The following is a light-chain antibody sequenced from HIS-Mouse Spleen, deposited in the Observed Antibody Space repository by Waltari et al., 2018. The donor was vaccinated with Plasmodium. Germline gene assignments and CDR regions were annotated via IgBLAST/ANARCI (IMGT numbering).Light chain of an antibody. J-gene: IGLJ2*01. V-gene: IGLV3-1*01. CDR1: KLGYKY. CDR2: QDS. Sequence: SYELTQPPSVSVSPGQTASITCSGGKLGYKYACWYQQKPGQSPVLVIYQDSKRPSGIPERFSGSNSGNTATLTISGTQAMDEADYYCQAWDSSTVVFGGGTKLTVL. CDR3: QAWDSSTVV.